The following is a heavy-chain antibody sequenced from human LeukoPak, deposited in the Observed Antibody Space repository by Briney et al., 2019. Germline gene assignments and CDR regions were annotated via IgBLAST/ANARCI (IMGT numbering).Heavy chain of an antibody. V-gene: IGHV3-21*01. CDR1: GFTVSSNY. J-gene: IGHJ4*02. D-gene: IGHD3-22*01. CDR3: ARENYYDSSGPPGTDY. CDR2: ISSSSSYI. Sequence: PGGSLRLSCAASGFTVSSNYMSWVRQAPGKGLEWVSSISSSSSYIYYADSVKGRFTISRDNAKNSLYLQMNSLRAEDTAVYYCARENYYDSSGPPGTDYWGQGTLVTVSS.